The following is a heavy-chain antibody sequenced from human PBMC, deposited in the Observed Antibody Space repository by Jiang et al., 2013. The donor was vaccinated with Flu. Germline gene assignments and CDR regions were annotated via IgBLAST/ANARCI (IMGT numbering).Heavy chain of an antibody. Sequence: GAEVKKPGASVKVSCKASGYIFSNYYMHWVRQAPGQGLEWMGWISAYNGNTNYAQKFQGRVTMTTDTSTNTAYMELRSLRSDDTAVYYCARLDGYNTVWGQGTLVTVSS. V-gene: IGHV1-18*04. CDR3: ARLDGYNTV. J-gene: IGHJ4*02. CDR2: ISAYNGNT. CDR1: GYIFSNYY. D-gene: IGHD5-24*01.